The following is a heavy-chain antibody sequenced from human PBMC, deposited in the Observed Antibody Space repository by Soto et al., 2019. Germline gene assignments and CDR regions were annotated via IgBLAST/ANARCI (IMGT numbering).Heavy chain of an antibody. CDR3: ARVHVMVVAGSTFDY. CDR1: AYSISSGSY. D-gene: IGHD6-19*01. V-gene: IGHV4-38-2*02. Sequence: SETLSLTCTVSAYSISSGSYWAWIRQPPGKGPEWIASIYHGGTTFYNPSLKSRITISVDTSNNQFSLKLTSVTAADTAVYYCARVHVMVVAGSTFDYWGHGTLVTVSS. CDR2: IYHGGTT. J-gene: IGHJ4*01.